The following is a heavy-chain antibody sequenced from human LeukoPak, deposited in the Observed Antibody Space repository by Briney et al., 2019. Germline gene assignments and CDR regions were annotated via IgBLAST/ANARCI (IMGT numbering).Heavy chain of an antibody. D-gene: IGHD3-10*01. J-gene: IGHJ2*01. Sequence: GGSLRLSCAASGFSFSSYGMHWVRQAPGKGLEWLAVISYDGSNKYYADSVKGRFTISRDNSKNTLDLQMNSLRPEDTAVYYCAKEKFGGVDLWGRGTLVIVSS. V-gene: IGHV3-30*18. CDR2: ISYDGSNK. CDR1: GFSFSSYG. CDR3: AKEKFGGVDL.